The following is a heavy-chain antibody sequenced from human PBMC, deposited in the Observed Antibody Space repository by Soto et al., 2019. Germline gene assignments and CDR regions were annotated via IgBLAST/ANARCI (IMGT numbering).Heavy chain of an antibody. CDR2: IYTSGST. CDR1: GGSISSYY. D-gene: IGHD7-27*01. Sequence: SETLSLTCTVSGGSISSYYWSWMRQSAGKGLEWIGRIYTSGSTNYNPSLKSRVTMSVDTSKNQFSLKLSSVTAADTAVYYCAREIISTGDYYYYGMDVWGQGTTVTVSS. CDR3: AREIISTGDYYYYGMDV. J-gene: IGHJ6*02. V-gene: IGHV4-4*07.